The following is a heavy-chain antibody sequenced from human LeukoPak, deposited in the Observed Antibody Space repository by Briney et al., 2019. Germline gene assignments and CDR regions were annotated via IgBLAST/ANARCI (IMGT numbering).Heavy chain of an antibody. J-gene: IGHJ4*02. Sequence: GGSLRLSCTVSGFTVSSNSMSWVRQAPGKGLEWVSAISGSGGSTYYADSVKGRFTISRDNSKNTLYLQMNSLRAEDTAVYYCAKARNFDWLFGFDYWGQGTLVTVSS. V-gene: IGHV3-23*01. D-gene: IGHD3-9*01. CDR3: AKARNFDWLFGFDY. CDR2: ISGSGGST. CDR1: GFTVSSNS.